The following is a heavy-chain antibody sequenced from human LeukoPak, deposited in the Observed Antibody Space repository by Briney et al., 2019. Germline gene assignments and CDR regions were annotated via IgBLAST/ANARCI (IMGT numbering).Heavy chain of an antibody. CDR3: AREGPGTPTDY. J-gene: IGHJ4*02. Sequence: ASVKVSCKASGYTFTSYYMHWVRQAPGQGLEWMGIINPSGGSTSYAQKFQGRVTMTKDTSTSTVYMELSSLRSEDTAVYYCAREGPGTPTDYWGQGTLVTVSS. CDR2: INPSGGST. CDR1: GYTFTSYY. V-gene: IGHV1-46*01.